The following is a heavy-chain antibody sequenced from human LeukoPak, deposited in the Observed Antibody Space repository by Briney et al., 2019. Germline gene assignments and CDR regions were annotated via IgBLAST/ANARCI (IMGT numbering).Heavy chain of an antibody. D-gene: IGHD3-9*01. J-gene: IGHJ4*02. V-gene: IGHV1-2*02. CDR2: INPNSGGT. Sequence: GASVNVSCKASGYTFTGYYMHWVRQAPGQGLEWMGWINPNSGGTNYAQKFQGRVTMTRDTSISTAYMELSRLRSDDTAVYYCARHSSYDILTGYYQGGFDYWGQGTLVTVSS. CDR3: ARHSSYDILTGYYQGGFDY. CDR1: GYTFTGYY.